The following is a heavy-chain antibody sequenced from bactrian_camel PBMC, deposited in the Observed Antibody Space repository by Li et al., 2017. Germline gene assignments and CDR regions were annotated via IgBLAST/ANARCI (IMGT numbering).Heavy chain of an antibody. J-gene: IGHJ4*01. D-gene: IGHD2*01. V-gene: IGHV3S40*01. CDR2: TYTGGGST. Sequence: VQLVESGGGSVQSGGSLRLSCEASASTIRDRMGWFRQGSNNERERVAITYTGGGSTYYADSVEGRFTLSLDTAKKMVYLQMNNLKPEDTAMYYCAATTRYAGSWFDRSKWLYWGQGTQVTVS. CDR1: ASTIRDR. CDR3: AATTRYAGSWFDRSKWLY.